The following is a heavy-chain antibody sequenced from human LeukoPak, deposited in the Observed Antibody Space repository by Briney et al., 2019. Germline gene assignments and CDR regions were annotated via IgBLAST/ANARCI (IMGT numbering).Heavy chain of an antibody. D-gene: IGHD6-19*01. CDR3: ARGDGVAVAALFDY. CDR1: GDSVSSNSAA. Sequence: SQTLSLTCALSGDSVSSNSAAWNWIRQSPSRGLEWLVRTYYRSKWYNDYAVSVKSRITINPDTSKNQFSLQLNSVTPEDTAVYYCARGDGVAVAALFDYWGQGTLVTVSS. J-gene: IGHJ4*02. CDR2: TYYRSKWYN. V-gene: IGHV6-1*01.